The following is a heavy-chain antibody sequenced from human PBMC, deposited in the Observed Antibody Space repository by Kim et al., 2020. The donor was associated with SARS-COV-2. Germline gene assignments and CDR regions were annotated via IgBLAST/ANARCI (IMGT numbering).Heavy chain of an antibody. Sequence: YADSVKGRFTISRDISQNTLYLQMNSLRPEDTAVYYCARDHGAGWEQPYYWGQGTLVTVSS. J-gene: IGHJ4*02. V-gene: IGHV3-30*03. CDR3: ARDHGAGWEQPYY. D-gene: IGHD1-26*01.